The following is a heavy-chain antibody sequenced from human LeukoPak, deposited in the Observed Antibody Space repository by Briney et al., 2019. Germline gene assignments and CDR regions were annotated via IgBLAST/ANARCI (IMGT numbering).Heavy chain of an antibody. CDR2: ISSQYGNT. J-gene: IGHJ4*02. V-gene: IGHV1-18*01. CDR1: GYIFTSYG. CDR3: PRGELGGDDYVWGTPVTDY. Sequence: ASVKVSCKTSGYIFTSYGISWVRQAPGQGLEWMGWISSQYGNTNYAQKLQGRVTLTTDSSTSTAYMELRSLRSDDTAVYYCPRGELGGDDYVWGTPVTDYWGQGTLVTVSS. D-gene: IGHD3-16*01.